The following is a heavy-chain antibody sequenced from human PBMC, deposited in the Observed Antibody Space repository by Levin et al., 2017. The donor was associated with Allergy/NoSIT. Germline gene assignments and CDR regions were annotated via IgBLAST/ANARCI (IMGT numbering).Heavy chain of an antibody. CDR3: ARNGSTTGAFDH. J-gene: IGHJ4*02. CDR2: INHYANT. V-gene: IGHV4-34*01. CDR1: GGSPRGFY. Sequence: SETLSLTCAVYGGSPRGFYWSWIRQPPEKGLGWIGEINHYANTNYNRSFRGRATISLDTSNNQFSLKLISVTAADTAVYSCARNGSTTGAFDHWGQGALVTVSS. D-gene: IGHD1-14*01.